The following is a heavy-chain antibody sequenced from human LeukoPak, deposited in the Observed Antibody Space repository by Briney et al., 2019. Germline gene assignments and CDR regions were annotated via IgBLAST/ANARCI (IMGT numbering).Heavy chain of an antibody. D-gene: IGHD3-16*02. Sequence: SETLSLTCTVSGGSISSYYLSWIRQPPGKGLEWIGYIYYSGSTNYNPSLKSRVTISVDTSKNKFSLKLSSVTAADTAVYYCARYVWGSYPTFEDYWGQGTLVTVSS. CDR2: IYYSGST. J-gene: IGHJ4*02. CDR3: ARYVWGSYPTFEDY. V-gene: IGHV4-59*01. CDR1: GGSISSYY.